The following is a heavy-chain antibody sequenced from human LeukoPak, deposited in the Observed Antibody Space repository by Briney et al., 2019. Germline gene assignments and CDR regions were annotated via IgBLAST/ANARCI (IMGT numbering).Heavy chain of an antibody. V-gene: IGHV4-39*07. D-gene: IGHD3-10*01. CDR1: GGSISSSSYY. Sequence: SETLSLTCTVSGGSISSSSYYWGWIRQPPGKGLEWIGSIYYSGSTNYNPSLKSRVTISVDTSKNQFSLKLSSVTAADTAVYYCARSGEGSGSTDYWGQGTLVTVSS. CDR3: ARSGEGSGSTDY. J-gene: IGHJ4*02. CDR2: IYYSGST.